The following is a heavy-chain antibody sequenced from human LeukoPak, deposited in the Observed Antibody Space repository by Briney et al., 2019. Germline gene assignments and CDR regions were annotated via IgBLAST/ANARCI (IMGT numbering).Heavy chain of an antibody. J-gene: IGHJ5*02. V-gene: IGHV4-34*01. CDR3: ARLISSSWYYWFDP. CDR1: GGSFSGYY. CDR2: INHSGST. D-gene: IGHD6-13*01. Sequence: SETLSLTCAVYGGSFSGYYWSWIRQPPGKGLEWIGEINHSGSTNYNPSLKSRVTISVDTSKNQFSLKLSSVTAADTAVYYCARLISSSWYYWFDPWGQGTLVTVSS.